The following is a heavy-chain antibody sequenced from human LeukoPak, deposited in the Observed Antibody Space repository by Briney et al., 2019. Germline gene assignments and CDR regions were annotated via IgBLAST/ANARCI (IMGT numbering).Heavy chain of an antibody. D-gene: IGHD5-12*01. Sequence: GGSLRLSCAASGFTFSSYEMNWVRQALEKGLEWVSSISTSSSHIYYADSVKGRFTISRDNAKNSLYLQMHSLRAEDTAVYYCARDYDEDYWGQGTLVTVSS. J-gene: IGHJ4*02. CDR2: ISTSSSHI. V-gene: IGHV3-21*01. CDR3: ARDYDEDY. CDR1: GFTFSSYE.